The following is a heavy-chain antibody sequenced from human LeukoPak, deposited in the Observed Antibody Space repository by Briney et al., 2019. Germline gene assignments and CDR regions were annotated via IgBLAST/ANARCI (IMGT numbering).Heavy chain of an antibody. CDR2: ISYDGSNK. CDR3: AKAGGTVTTNYFDY. D-gene: IGHD4-17*01. J-gene: IGHJ4*02. CDR1: GFTFSSYG. Sequence: GRSLRLSCAASGFTFSSYGMHWVRQAPGKGLEWVAVISYDGSNKYYADSVKGRFTISRDNSKNTLYLQMNSLRAEDTAVYYCAKAGGTVTTNYFDYWGQGTLVTVSS. V-gene: IGHV3-30*18.